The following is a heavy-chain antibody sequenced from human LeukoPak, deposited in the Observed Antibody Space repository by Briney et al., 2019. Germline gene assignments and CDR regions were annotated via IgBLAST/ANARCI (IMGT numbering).Heavy chain of an antibody. D-gene: IGHD3-22*01. J-gene: IGHJ3*02. CDR3: ARGYYYDSSDAFDI. Sequence: ASVKVSCKASGYTFTSYDINWVRQATGQGLEWMGWMNPNSGNTGYAQKFQGRVTMTRNTFISTAYMELSSLRSEDTAVYYCARGYYYDSSDAFDIWGQGTMVTVSS. V-gene: IGHV1-8*01. CDR1: GYTFTSYD. CDR2: MNPNSGNT.